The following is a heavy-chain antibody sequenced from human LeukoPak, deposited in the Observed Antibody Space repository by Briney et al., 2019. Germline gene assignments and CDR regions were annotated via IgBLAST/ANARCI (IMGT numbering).Heavy chain of an antibody. J-gene: IGHJ4*02. CDR3: TRVVLVGTTYSYFDY. D-gene: IGHD1-26*01. Sequence: GGSLRLSCAASGFTFSDHYMDWVRQAPGKGLEWVGRTRKKSNSYSTEYAASVKGRFTISRDDSKNSLYLQMNSLKAEDTAVYYCTRVVLVGTTYSYFDYWGQGTLVTVSS. CDR2: TRKKSNSYST. CDR1: GFTFSDHY. V-gene: IGHV3-72*01.